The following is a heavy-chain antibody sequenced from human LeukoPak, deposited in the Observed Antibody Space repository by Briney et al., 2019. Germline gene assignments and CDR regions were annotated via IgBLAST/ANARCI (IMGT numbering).Heavy chain of an antibody. D-gene: IGHD2-8*01. Sequence: SVKVSCKASGGTFSSYAISWVRQAPGQGLEWMGRIIPILGIANYAQKFQGRVTITAGKSTSTAYMELSSLRSEDTAVYYCARERCTNGVCYKGAEYFQHWGQGTLVTVSS. CDR1: GGTFSSYA. CDR2: IIPILGIA. V-gene: IGHV1-69*04. CDR3: ARERCTNGVCYKGAEYFQH. J-gene: IGHJ1*01.